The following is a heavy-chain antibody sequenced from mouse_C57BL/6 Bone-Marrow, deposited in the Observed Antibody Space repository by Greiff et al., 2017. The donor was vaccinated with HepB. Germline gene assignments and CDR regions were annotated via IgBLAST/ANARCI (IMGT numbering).Heavy chain of an antibody. V-gene: IGHV1-26*01. Sequence: VQLKQSGPELVKPGASVKISCKASGYTFTDYYMNWVKQSHGKSLEWIGDINPNNGGTSYNQKFKGKATLTVDKSSSTAYMELRSLTSEDSAVYYCARCDYYSNYVAMDYWGQGTSVTVSS. CDR1: GYTFTDYY. CDR3: ARCDYYSNYVAMDY. J-gene: IGHJ4*01. D-gene: IGHD2-5*01. CDR2: INPNNGGT.